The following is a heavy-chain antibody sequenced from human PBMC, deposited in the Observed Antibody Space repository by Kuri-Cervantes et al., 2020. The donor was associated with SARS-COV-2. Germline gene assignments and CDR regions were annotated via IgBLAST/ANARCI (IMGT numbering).Heavy chain of an antibody. CDR2: MNPSSGDT. CDR3: ATGPPLVGATCLGGWFDP. J-gene: IGHJ5*02. Sequence: ASVKVSCKASGDTFSSYDINWVRQATGQGLEWMGWMNPSSGDTKIAQKFQGRVTMTEDTSTDTAYMELSSLRSEDTAVYYCATGPPLVGATCLGGWFDPWGQGTLVTVSS. CDR1: GDTFSSYD. D-gene: IGHD1-26*01. V-gene: IGHV1-8*02.